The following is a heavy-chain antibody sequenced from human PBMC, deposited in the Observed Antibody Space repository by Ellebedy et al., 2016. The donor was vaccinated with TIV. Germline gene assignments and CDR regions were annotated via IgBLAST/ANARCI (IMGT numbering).Heavy chain of an antibody. J-gene: IGHJ6*02. Sequence: SVKVSXXASGGTFSSYAISWVRQAPGQGLEWMGGIIPIFGTANYAQKFQGRVTITADESTSTAYVELSSLRSEDTAVYYCARDVRLNYGMDVWGQGTTVTVSS. V-gene: IGHV1-69*13. D-gene: IGHD3-10*02. CDR1: GGTFSSYA. CDR3: ARDVRLNYGMDV. CDR2: IIPIFGTA.